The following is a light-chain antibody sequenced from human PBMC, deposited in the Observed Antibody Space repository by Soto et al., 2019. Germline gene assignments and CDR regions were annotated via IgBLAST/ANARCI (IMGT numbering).Light chain of an antibody. CDR2: EGN. J-gene: IGLJ3*02. V-gene: IGLV2-23*01. CDR1: SNDIGTYNL. CDR3: CSYTDGSSLL. Sequence: QSALTQPASVSESPGQSISISCGGGSNDIGTYNLVSWYQQHPGKAPKLSIYEGNKRPSGVSNRFSGSRSGNTASLTISGLQAEDEADYYCCSYTDGSSLLFGGGTKLTVL.